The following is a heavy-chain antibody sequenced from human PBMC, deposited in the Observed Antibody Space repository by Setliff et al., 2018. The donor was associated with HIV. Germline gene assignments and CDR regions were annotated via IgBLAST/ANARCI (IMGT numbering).Heavy chain of an antibody. CDR1: GYTFNSYG. J-gene: IGHJ4*02. D-gene: IGHD3-16*02. CDR3: ARDRYGASFDS. V-gene: IGHV7-4-1*02. Sequence: GASVKVSCKASGYTFNSYGINWVRQAPGQGLEWMGWINTVTGSPTYAQGFTGRFVFSLDTSVSTAYLQISSLKAEDSAVYYCARDRYGASFDSWGQGTLVTVSS. CDR2: INTVTGSP.